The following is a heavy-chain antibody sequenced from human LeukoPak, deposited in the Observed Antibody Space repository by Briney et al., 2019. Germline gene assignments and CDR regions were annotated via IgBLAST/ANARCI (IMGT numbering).Heavy chain of an antibody. D-gene: IGHD3-9*01. J-gene: IGHJ3*02. CDR2: IYHTRSP. CDR1: GGSISSGIYY. CDR3: ARGGHFDLLEYAFDI. Sequence: SETLSLTCTVSGGSISSGIYYWSWIRHHPEKGLEWIGYIYHTRSPYQNPSLKSRATLSVDPSRNQFSLRLDSVTAADTAVYYCARGGHFDLLEYAFDIWGQGTTVTVS. V-gene: IGHV4-31*03.